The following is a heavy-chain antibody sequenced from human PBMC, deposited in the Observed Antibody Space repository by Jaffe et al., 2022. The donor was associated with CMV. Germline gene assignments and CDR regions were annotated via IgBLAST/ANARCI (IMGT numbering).Heavy chain of an antibody. V-gene: IGHV3-33*01. CDR2: IWYDGSNK. Sequence: QVQLVESGGGVVQPGRSLRLSCAASGFTFSSYGMHWVRQAPGKGLEWVAVIWYDGSNKYYADSVKGRFTISRDNSKNTLYLQMNSLRAEDTAVYYCARDIGLRFSVGQPDLAPTNRKPYYYYYGMDVWGQGTTVTVSS. CDR1: GFTFSSYG. D-gene: IGHD3-3*01. J-gene: IGHJ6*02. CDR3: ARDIGLRFSVGQPDLAPTNRKPYYYYYGMDV.